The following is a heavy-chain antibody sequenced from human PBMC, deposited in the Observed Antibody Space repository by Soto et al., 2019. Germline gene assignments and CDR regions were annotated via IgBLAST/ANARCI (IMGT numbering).Heavy chain of an antibody. CDR2: FDPEDGET. Sequence: ASVKVSCKVSGYTLTELSMHWVRQAPGKGLEWMGGFDPEDGETIYAQKFQGRVTMTEDTSKDTAYMELSSLRSEDTAVYYCATGGLLEWLLLGNGPGGFDPWGQGTLVTVSS. V-gene: IGHV1-24*01. CDR3: ATGGLLEWLLLGNGPGGFDP. CDR1: GYTLTELS. J-gene: IGHJ5*02. D-gene: IGHD3-3*01.